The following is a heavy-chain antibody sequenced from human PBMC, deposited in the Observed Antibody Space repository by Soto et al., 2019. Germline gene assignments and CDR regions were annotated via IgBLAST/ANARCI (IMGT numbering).Heavy chain of an antibody. V-gene: IGHV3-30-3*01. J-gene: IGHJ4*02. D-gene: IGHD2-15*01. CDR1: GFTFSRYA. CDR2: ISYDGSNK. Sequence: GGSLRLSCAASGFTFSRYAMHWVRQAPGKGLEWVAVISYDGSNKYYADSVKGRFTISRDNSKNTLYLQMNSLRAEDTAVYYCARSPMATPDYWGQGTLVTVSS. CDR3: ARSPMATPDY.